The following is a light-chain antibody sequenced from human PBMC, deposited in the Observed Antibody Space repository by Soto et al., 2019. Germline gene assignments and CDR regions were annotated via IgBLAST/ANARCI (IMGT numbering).Light chain of an antibody. CDR1: QRISSNY. Sequence: DIVLTQSPGTLSLSPGERATLSCRASQRISSNYLGWYQQKPGQAPRLLIYAASSRATGIPDRFSGSGSGTDFTLTISRLEPEDFAVYYCQQRSSCPLTFGGGTKVEIK. CDR3: QQRSSCPLT. J-gene: IGKJ4*01. V-gene: IGKV3D-20*02. CDR2: AAS.